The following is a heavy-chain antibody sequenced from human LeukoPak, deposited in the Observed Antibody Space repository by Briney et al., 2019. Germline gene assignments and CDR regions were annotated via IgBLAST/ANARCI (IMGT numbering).Heavy chain of an antibody. CDR1: GGTFSSYA. V-gene: IGHV1-18*01. J-gene: IGHJ3*02. D-gene: IGHD1-14*01. CDR2: ISAYNGNT. CDR3: AREQAGRFPDI. Sequence: WASVKVSCKASGGTFSSYAISWVRQAPGQGLEWMGWISAYNGNTNYAQKLQGRVTMTTDTSTSTAYMELRSLRSDDTAVYYCAREQAGRFPDIWGQGTMVTVSS.